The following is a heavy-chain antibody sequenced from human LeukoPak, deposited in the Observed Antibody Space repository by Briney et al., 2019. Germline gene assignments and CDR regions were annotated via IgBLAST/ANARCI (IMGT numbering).Heavy chain of an antibody. V-gene: IGHV3-21*01. CDR1: GFTFSSYS. Sequence: GGTLRLSCAASGFTFSSYSMNWVRQAPGKGLEWVSSISSSSSYIYYADSVKGRFTISRDNAKNSLYLQMHTLRAEDTAVYYCAIAAAGPLASYWGQGTLDTVSS. D-gene: IGHD6-13*01. J-gene: IGHJ4*02. CDR3: AIAAAGPLASY. CDR2: ISSSSSYI.